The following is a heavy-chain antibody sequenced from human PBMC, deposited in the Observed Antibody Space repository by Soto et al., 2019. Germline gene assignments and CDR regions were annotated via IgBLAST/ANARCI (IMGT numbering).Heavy chain of an antibody. J-gene: IGHJ4*02. CDR3: ARDRAVSARGSFDY. Sequence: QVQLQESGPGLVEPSGTLSLTCAVSGGSVSSTNWWSWVRQPPGKGLEWIGEIYHSGSTYYNPSLKSRVTISVDKSKNRFSLRLSSVTAADTAVYFCARDRAVSARGSFDYWGQGTLVTVSS. CDR1: GGSVSSTNW. V-gene: IGHV4-4*02. D-gene: IGHD6-19*01. CDR2: IYHSGST.